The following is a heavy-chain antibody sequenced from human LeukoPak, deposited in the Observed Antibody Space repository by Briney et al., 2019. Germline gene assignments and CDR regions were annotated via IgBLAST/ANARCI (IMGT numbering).Heavy chain of an antibody. Sequence: GGSLKLSCAASGFIVNTNYMTWVRQAPRRGLEWVSFIYADGNKYYADSVKGRLTISRDISKNAVYLQMRSLRAEDTAVYFCARNHIFYDSSGYYPDAFDIWGPGTMVTVSS. CDR2: IYADGNK. D-gene: IGHD3-22*01. CDR1: GFIVNTNY. CDR3: ARNHIFYDSSGYYPDAFDI. J-gene: IGHJ3*02. V-gene: IGHV3-53*01.